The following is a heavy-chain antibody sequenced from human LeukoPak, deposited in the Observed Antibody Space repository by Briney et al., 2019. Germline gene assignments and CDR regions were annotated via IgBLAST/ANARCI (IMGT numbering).Heavy chain of an antibody. J-gene: IGHJ4*02. Sequence: AESLKISCKGSGYSFTSYWIGWVRQMPGKGLEWRGIIYSGDSDTRYSPSFQGQVTISADKSISTAYLQWSSLKASDTAMYYCARLNNYEDIVVVPAAIPFDYWGQGTLVAVSS. D-gene: IGHD2-2*01. CDR2: IYSGDSDT. V-gene: IGHV5-51*01. CDR3: ARLNNYEDIVVVPAAIPFDY. CDR1: GYSFTSYW.